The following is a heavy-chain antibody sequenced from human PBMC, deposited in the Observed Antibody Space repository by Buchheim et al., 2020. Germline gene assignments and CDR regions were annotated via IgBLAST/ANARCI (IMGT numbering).Heavy chain of an antibody. J-gene: IGHJ4*02. CDR2: RHTSGTT. Sequence: QVQLQESGPGLVKPSQTLSLSCTVSGGSIGSGDYYWSWIRQPAGEGLEWIGRRHTSGTTNYNPSLWSRVTISGDTSKHQFSLRLNSLTAADTAVYYCAIQLWSPAGISQYFHYWGQGTL. CDR1: GGSIGSGDYY. V-gene: IGHV4-61*02. D-gene: IGHD1-1*01. CDR3: AIQLWSPAGISQYFHY.